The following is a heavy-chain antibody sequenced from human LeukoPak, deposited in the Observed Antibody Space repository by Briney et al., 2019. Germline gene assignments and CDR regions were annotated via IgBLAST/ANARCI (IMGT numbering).Heavy chain of an antibody. V-gene: IGHV4-34*01. CDR1: GGSFSGYY. CDR3: ARLRMGGYLWSNDY. CDR2: INHSGST. Sequence: SETLSLTCAVYGGSFSGYYWSWLRQPPGKGLEWIGEINHSGSTNYNPSLKSRITISVDTSKNQFSLTLSSVTAADTAVYYCARLRMGGYLWSNDYWGQGTLVTVSS. J-gene: IGHJ4*02. D-gene: IGHD3-10*01.